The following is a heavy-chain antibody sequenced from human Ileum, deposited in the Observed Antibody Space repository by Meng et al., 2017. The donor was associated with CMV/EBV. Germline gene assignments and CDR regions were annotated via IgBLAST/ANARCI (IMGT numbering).Heavy chain of an antibody. V-gene: IGHV1-3*01. D-gene: IGHD1-26*01. CDR3: ARGVHSGAYLIDY. CDR2: MNDAKGDT. J-gene: IGHJ4*02. Sequence: KASGYTFTSHARHWVRQAPGQRLEWMGWMNDAKGDTEYSQNFQGRVTITRDTSASTAFMEVSSLTSEDTAVYYCARGVHSGAYLIDYWGQGTLVTVSS. CDR1: GYTFTSHA.